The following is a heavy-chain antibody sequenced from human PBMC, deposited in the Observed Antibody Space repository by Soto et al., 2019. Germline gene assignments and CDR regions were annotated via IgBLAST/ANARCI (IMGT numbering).Heavy chain of an antibody. J-gene: IGHJ4*02. V-gene: IGHV3-7*04. CDR3: AGGSGWLITD. CDR2: IKQDGSEQ. CDR1: GFTFSSNW. Sequence: EVQLVESGGGLVQPGGSLRLSCAASGFTFSSNWMNWVRQAPGKGLEWVANIKQDGSEQYYVDSVKGRFTISRDNAKNSQYLQMTSLRVEDTAVYYCAGGSGWLITDWCQGTLVTVSS. D-gene: IGHD6-19*01.